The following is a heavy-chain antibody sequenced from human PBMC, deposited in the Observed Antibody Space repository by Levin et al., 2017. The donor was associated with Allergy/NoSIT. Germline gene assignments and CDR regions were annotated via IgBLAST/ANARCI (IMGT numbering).Heavy chain of an antibody. CDR3: ARAGSSSWSTLFDP. Sequence: GESLKISCQTSGFTFTSYGITWVRQAPGQGLEWMGYINTYNGRANYAQRFQGRVTMTTDTPTTTAYMQLRRLTSDDTATYFCARAGSSSWSTLFDPWGQGTLVIVS. J-gene: IGHJ5*02. CDR2: INTYNGRA. D-gene: IGHD6-13*01. CDR1: GFTFTSYG. V-gene: IGHV1-18*01.